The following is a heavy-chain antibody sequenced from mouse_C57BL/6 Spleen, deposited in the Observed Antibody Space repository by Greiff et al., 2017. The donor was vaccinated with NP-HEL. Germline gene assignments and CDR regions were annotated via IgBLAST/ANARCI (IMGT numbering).Heavy chain of an antibody. CDR2: ISNGGGST. V-gene: IGHV5-12*01. Sequence: DVQLVESGGGLVQPGGSLKLSCAASGFTFSDYYMYWVRQTPEKRLEWVAYISNGGGSTYYPDTVKGRFTISRDNAKNTLYLQMSRLKSEDTAMYYCARDYYYGSYWYFDVWGTGTTVTVSS. CDR3: ARDYYYGSYWYFDV. CDR1: GFTFSDYY. J-gene: IGHJ1*03. D-gene: IGHD1-1*01.